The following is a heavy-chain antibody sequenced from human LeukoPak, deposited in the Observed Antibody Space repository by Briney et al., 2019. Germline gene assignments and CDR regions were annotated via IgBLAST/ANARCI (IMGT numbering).Heavy chain of an antibody. J-gene: IGHJ6*03. CDR1: GFTFSSYD. D-gene: IGHD1-26*01. Sequence: PGGSLRLSCAASGFTFSSYDMHWVRQATGKGLEWVSAIGTAGDTYYPGSVKGRFTISRENAKNSLYLQMNSLRAGDTAVYYCARAVGIPNSGGYYVPYYYYMHVWGKGPTVTVSS. V-gene: IGHV3-13*01. CDR3: ARAVGIPNSGGYYVPYYYYMHV. CDR2: IGTAGDT.